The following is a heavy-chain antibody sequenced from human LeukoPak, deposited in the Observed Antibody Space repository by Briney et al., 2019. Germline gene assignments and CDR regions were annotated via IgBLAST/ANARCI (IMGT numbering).Heavy chain of an antibody. CDR1: GGSIRSSYYY. D-gene: IGHD1-26*01. V-gene: IGHV4-39*07. J-gene: IGHJ4*02. CDR3: ARGRPVTGSFYFDY. CDR2: IYDSGST. Sequence: PSETLSLTCTVSGGSIRSSYYYWGWIRQPPGKGLEWIGSIYDSGSTYYNPSLKSRVTISVDTSKNQFSLKLTSVTAADTAVYYCARGRPVTGSFYFDYWGQGTLVTVSS.